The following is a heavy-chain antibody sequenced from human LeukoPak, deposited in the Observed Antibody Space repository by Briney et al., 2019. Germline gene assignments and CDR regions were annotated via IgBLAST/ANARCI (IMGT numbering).Heavy chain of an antibody. D-gene: IGHD2/OR15-2a*01. CDR2: ISHSGST. J-gene: IGHJ4*02. Sequence: SETLSLTCTVSGGSISNFYWSWLGQPPGKGMEWIGYISHSGSTNYIPSLKSRVTISLDTSKNQFSLKLSSVTAADTAVYYCAGHHPRNTVDFWGQGTLVTVSS. V-gene: IGHV4-59*08. CDR3: AGHHPRNTVDF. CDR1: GGSISNFY.